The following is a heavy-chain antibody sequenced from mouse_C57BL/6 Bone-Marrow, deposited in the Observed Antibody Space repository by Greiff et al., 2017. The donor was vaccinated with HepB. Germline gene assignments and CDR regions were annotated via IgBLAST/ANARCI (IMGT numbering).Heavy chain of an antibody. J-gene: IGHJ3*01. CDR1: GYTFTDYN. Sequence: RVEPGASVKIPCKASGYTFTDYNMDWVKQSHGKSLEWIGDINPNNGGTIYNQKFKGKATLTVDKSSSTAYMELRSLTSEDTAVYYCATVVATKGFAYWGQGTLVTVSA. V-gene: IGHV1-18*01. CDR3: ATVVATKGFAY. CDR2: INPNNGGT. D-gene: IGHD1-1*01.